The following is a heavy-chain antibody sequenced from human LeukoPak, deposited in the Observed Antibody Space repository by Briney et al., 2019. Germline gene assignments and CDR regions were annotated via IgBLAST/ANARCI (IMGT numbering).Heavy chain of an antibody. CDR2: IIPIFGTA. J-gene: IGHJ4*02. CDR1: GGTFSSYA. V-gene: IGHV1-69*13. CDR3: ARVAQINGYNSPLDY. Sequence: SVKVSCKASGGTFSSYAISWVRQAPGQGLEWMGGIIPIFGTANYAQKFQGRVTITADESTSTAYMELSSLRSEDTAVYYCARVAQINGYNSPLDYWGQGTLVTVSS. D-gene: IGHD5-24*01.